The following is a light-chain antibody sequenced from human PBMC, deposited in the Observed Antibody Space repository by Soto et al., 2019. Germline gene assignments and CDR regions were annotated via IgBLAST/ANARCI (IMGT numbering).Light chain of an antibody. Sequence: DIQMTQSPSSLSASVGDRVTITCRASQSISSYLNWYQQKPGKAPKVLIYAASSLQGGVPSRFSGSGSGTDFTLTISSLQAEDFATYYCQQSYSTPITFGQGTRLEIK. CDR2: AAS. V-gene: IGKV1-39*01. CDR1: QSISSY. J-gene: IGKJ5*01. CDR3: QQSYSTPIT.